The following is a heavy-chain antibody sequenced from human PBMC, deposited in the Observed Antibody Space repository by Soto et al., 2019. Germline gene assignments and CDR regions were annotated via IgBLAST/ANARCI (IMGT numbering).Heavy chain of an antibody. Sequence: ASVKVSCKASGFTFTSSAVQWVRQARGQRLEWIGWIVVGSGNTNYAQKFQERVTITRDMSTSTAYMELCSLRSEDTAVYYCAAVGGSYYYFDYWGQGTLVTVSS. CDR3: AAVGGSYYYFDY. CDR1: GFTFTSSA. CDR2: IVVGSGNT. D-gene: IGHD1-26*01. J-gene: IGHJ4*02. V-gene: IGHV1-58*01.